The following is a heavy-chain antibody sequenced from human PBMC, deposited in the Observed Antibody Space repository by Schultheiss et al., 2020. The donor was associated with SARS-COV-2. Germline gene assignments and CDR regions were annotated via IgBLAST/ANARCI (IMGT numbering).Heavy chain of an antibody. Sequence: GGSLRLSCAASGFTFSSYAMSWVRQAPGKGLEWVSAISGSGGSTYYADSVKGRFTISRDNSKNTLYLQMNSLRAEDTAVYYCAKDSVVNSYYDSSGRMYYFDYWGQGTLVTVSS. CDR3: AKDSVVNSYYDSSGRMYYFDY. CDR1: GFTFSSYA. J-gene: IGHJ4*02. V-gene: IGHV3-23*01. CDR2: ISGSGGST. D-gene: IGHD3-22*01.